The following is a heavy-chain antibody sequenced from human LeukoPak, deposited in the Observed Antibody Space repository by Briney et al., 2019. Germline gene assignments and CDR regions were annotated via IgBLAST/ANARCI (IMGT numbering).Heavy chain of an antibody. CDR3: ARDGYSSSRDY. CDR1: GFTFSSYE. J-gene: IGHJ4*02. Sequence: GGSLRLSCAASGFTFSSYEMNWVRQAPGKGLEWVANIRQDGSEKYYVDSVKGRFTISRDNAKNSLYLQMNSLRAEDTAVYYCARDGYSSSRDYWGQGTQVTVSS. D-gene: IGHD6-13*01. V-gene: IGHV3-7*01. CDR2: IRQDGSEK.